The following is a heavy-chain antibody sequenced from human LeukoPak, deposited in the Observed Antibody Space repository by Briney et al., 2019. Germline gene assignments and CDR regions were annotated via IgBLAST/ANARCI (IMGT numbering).Heavy chain of an antibody. Sequence: SETLSLTCAVSGYSISSGYYWGWIRQPPGKGLEWIGSIYHSGSTYYNPSLKSRVTISVDTSKNQFSLKLSSVTAADTAVYYCARSRWLAHCYYYMDVWGKGTTVTVSS. J-gene: IGHJ6*03. D-gene: IGHD6-19*01. CDR1: GYSISSGYY. CDR2: IYHSGST. V-gene: IGHV4-38-2*01. CDR3: ARSRWLAHCYYYMDV.